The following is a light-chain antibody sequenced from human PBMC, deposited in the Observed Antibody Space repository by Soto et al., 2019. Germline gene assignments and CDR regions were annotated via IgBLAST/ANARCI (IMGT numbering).Light chain of an antibody. CDR1: QSVSND. Sequence: EIVLTQSPATLSLSPGERATLSCRASQSVSNDLAWYQQKPGQAPRLLIYDASNRATAIPDRFSGSGSGTDLTLTNSSLEPEDFAVYYCLQRSNWPRTFGQGTKLEIK. V-gene: IGKV3-11*01. J-gene: IGKJ2*01. CDR3: LQRSNWPRT. CDR2: DAS.